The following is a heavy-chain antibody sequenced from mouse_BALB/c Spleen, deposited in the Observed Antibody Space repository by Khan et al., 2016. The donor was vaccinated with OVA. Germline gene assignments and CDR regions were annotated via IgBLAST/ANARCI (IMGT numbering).Heavy chain of an antibody. J-gene: IGHJ2*01. V-gene: IGHV3-2*02. CDR2: ISYSGST. CDR1: GYSITSGYG. CDR3: ARTARIKY. Sequence: EVELVESGPGLVKPSQSLSLTCTVTGYSITSGYGWNWIRQFPGNKLEWMGYISYSGSTNYNPSPKSRITITRATPKNQFFRQLNSVTTEALATYYSARTARIKYWGQGTTLTVSS. D-gene: IGHD1-2*01.